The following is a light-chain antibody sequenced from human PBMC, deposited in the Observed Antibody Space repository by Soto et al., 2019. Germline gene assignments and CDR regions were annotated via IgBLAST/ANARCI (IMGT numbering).Light chain of an antibody. CDR2: GAS. CDR3: QQYNKWPPIT. J-gene: IGKJ5*01. CDR1: QNVRTN. Sequence: EIVMTQSPATLSVSPGERAILSCRASQNVRTNVGWYQQRPGQAPRLLIFGASTRATNIPARFSGSGSGTDFTLTINNLQSEDSATYYCQQYNKWPPITFGQGTRLELK. V-gene: IGKV3-15*01.